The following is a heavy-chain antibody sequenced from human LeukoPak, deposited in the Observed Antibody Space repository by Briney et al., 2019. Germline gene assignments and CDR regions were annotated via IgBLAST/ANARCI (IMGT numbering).Heavy chain of an antibody. CDR1: GFTLSSFD. Sequence: GGSLRLSCAASGFTLSSFDMDWVRQAPGQGLEWVSYISSSGRSVYYADSVKGRFTISRDNAKNSLYLQMNSLRAEDTAVYYCARDYGGNPGYWGQGTLVTVSS. D-gene: IGHD4-23*01. CDR2: ISSSGRSV. V-gene: IGHV3-48*03. J-gene: IGHJ4*02. CDR3: ARDYGGNPGY.